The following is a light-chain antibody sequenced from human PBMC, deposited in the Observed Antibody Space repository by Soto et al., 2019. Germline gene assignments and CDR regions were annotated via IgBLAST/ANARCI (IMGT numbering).Light chain of an antibody. V-gene: IGKV3-20*01. J-gene: IGKJ1*01. CDR3: QQYYRSPET. Sequence: EVILTQSPGTLSLSPGETATLSCRASENIGSDFLAWYQHRPGQPPSLLIFGASSRAPGIPDRFSDSGSGTDFTLTISRLEAEDFALYYCQQYYRSPETFGQGTKVDIK. CDR2: GAS. CDR1: ENIGSDF.